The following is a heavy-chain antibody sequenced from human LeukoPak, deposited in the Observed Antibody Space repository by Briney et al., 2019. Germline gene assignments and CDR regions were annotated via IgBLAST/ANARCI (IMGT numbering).Heavy chain of an antibody. CDR1: GGSFSGYY. CDR3: ARGLRFDYAFDI. CDR2: INHSGST. Sequence: KPAETLSLTCAVYGGSFSGYYWSWIRQPPGKGLEWIGEINHSGSTNYNPSPKSRVTISVDTSKNQFSLKVSSVTAADTAVYYCARGLRFDYAFDIWGQGTMVTVSS. J-gene: IGHJ3*02. V-gene: IGHV4-34*01. D-gene: IGHD3-9*01.